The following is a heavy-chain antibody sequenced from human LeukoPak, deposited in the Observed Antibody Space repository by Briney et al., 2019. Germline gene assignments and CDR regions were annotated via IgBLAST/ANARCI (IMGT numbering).Heavy chain of an antibody. Sequence: GASVKVSCKASGYTFTGYYMHWVRQAPGQGLEWMGWINPNSGGTNYAQKFQGRVTMTRDTSISTAYMELSRLRSDDTAVYYCARAYGDAFCGGDCNYYYYMDVWGKGTTVTVSS. CDR1: GYTFTGYY. V-gene: IGHV1-2*02. J-gene: IGHJ6*03. CDR3: ARAYGDAFCGGDCNYYYYMDV. CDR2: INPNSGGT. D-gene: IGHD2-21*01.